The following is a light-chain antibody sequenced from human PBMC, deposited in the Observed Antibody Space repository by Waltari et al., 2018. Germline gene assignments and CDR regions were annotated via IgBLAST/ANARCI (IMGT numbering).Light chain of an antibody. CDR1: QGLPRG. CDR3: QHFKTYPIT. V-gene: IGKV1-13*02. CDR2: DAS. Sequence: AIQLTQSPSSLSASVGDRVTITCRASQGLPRGLAWYQQKPGKAPKLLIFDASTLATGVPSRFSGSGSGTDFTLTISSLQPEDFATYHCQHFKTYPITFGQGTRLEIK. J-gene: IGKJ5*01.